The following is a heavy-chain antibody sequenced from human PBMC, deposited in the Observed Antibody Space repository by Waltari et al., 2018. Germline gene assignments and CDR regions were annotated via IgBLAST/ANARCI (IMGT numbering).Heavy chain of an antibody. D-gene: IGHD6-13*01. CDR2: IYYSGST. J-gene: IGHJ4*02. V-gene: IGHV4-39*07. CDR3: ARTAAVDFDY. CDR1: GGSISSSSYY. Sequence: QLQLQESGPGLVKPSETLSLTCTVSGGSISSSSYYWGWIRQPPGKGLEWIGSIYYSGSTYYHPALKSRVTISVDTSKNQFSLKLSSVTAADTAVYYCARTAAVDFDYWGQGTLVTVSS.